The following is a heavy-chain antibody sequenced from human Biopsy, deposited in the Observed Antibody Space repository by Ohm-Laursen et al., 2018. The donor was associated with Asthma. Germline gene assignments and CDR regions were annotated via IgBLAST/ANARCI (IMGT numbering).Heavy chain of an antibody. Sequence: LSLTCVASGLNFEDYVMHWVRQAPGKGLEWVSGISWNSRSIGYGDSVKGRFTISRDNTKNSLYLQMNSLSPEDTAMYYCRALPTRTMYFDSWGQGTLVTVSS. CDR3: RALPTRTMYFDS. CDR1: GLNFEDYV. J-gene: IGHJ4*02. CDR2: ISWNSRSI. D-gene: IGHD4/OR15-4a*01. V-gene: IGHV3-9*01.